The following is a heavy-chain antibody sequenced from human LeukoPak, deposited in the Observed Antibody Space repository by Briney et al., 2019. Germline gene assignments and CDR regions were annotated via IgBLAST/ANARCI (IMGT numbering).Heavy chain of an antibody. CDR3: ARRVLSYGYSGYGIFDY. CDR2: IYYSGST. CDR1: GGSISSSSYY. V-gene: IGHV4-39*01. Sequence: PSETLSLTCTVSGGSISSSSYYWGWLRQPPGKGLEWIGSIYYSGSTYYNPSLKSRVTISVDTSKNQFSLKLCSVTAADTAVYYCARRVLSYGYSGYGIFDYWGQGTLVTVSS. D-gene: IGHD5-12*01. J-gene: IGHJ4*02.